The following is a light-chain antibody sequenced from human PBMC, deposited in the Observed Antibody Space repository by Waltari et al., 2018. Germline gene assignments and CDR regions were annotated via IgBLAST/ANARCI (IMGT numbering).Light chain of an antibody. J-gene: IGKJ5*01. Sequence: DIVMTQSPLSLPVTPGEPASISCRSSQSLLHSNGYNYLDWYLQKPGQSPQILIYLGSNRASGVPDRFFGSGSGTDFTLHISRMEAEDAGVYYCMEALQSVTFGQGTRLEIK. CDR3: MEALQSVT. CDR2: LGS. CDR1: QSLLHSNGYNY. V-gene: IGKV2-28*01.